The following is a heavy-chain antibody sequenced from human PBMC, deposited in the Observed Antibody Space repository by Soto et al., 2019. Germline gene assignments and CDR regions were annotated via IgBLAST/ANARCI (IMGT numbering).Heavy chain of an antibody. J-gene: IGHJ4*02. D-gene: IGHD6-13*01. CDR3: ATDRVTLPGTFGY. Sequence: QVQLVESGGGLVKPGGSLRLSCAGSGFSLSDYYMSWMRQAPGKGLEWVSYSSSSGSSVYYADSVKGRFTISRDNAKNSMYLQMSGLRAEDTAMYYCATDRVTLPGTFGYWGQGTLVTVSS. V-gene: IGHV3-11*01. CDR1: GFSLSDYY. CDR2: SSSSGSSV.